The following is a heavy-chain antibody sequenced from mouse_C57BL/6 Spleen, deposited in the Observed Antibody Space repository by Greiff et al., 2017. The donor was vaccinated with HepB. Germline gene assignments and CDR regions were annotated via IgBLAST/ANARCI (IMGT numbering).Heavy chain of an antibody. CDR2: IDPNSGGT. D-gene: IGHD4-1*01. Sequence: VKQSCKASGYTFTSYWMHWVKQRPGRGLEWIGRIDPNSGGTKYNEKFKSKATLTVDKPSSTAYMQLSSLTSEDSAVYYCARGNWDEVSLFDYWGQGTTLTVSS. J-gene: IGHJ2*01. CDR1: GYTFTSYW. CDR3: ARGNWDEVSLFDY. V-gene: IGHV1-72*01.